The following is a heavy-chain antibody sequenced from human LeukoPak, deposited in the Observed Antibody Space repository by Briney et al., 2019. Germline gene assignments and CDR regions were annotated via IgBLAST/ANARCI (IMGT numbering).Heavy chain of an antibody. CDR3: ARAVADCDAFDI. CDR2: ISSSGSII. V-gene: IGHV3-48*01. D-gene: IGHD6-19*01. Sequence: GGSLRLSCAASGFTFSSYSMNWVRQAPGKGLEWVSCISSSGSIIYYADSVKGRFTISRDNAKNTLYLQMNSLRAEDTAVYYCARAVADCDAFDIWGQGTMVTVSS. CDR1: GFTFSSYS. J-gene: IGHJ3*02.